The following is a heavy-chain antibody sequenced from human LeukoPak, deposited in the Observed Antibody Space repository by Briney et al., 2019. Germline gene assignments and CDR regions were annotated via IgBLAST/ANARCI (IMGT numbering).Heavy chain of an antibody. CDR2: INSDGSST. CDR1: GFIFSTYW. D-gene: IGHD2-8*01. Sequence: PGGSLRLSCAASGFIFSTYWMHWVRQAPGKGLVWVSRINSDGSSTNYADSVKGRFIISRDNAKNTLYLQMNSLRADDTAVYYWAISRLMNGFDPWGLGTLVIVSS. J-gene: IGHJ5*02. CDR3: AISRLMNGFDP. V-gene: IGHV3-74*01.